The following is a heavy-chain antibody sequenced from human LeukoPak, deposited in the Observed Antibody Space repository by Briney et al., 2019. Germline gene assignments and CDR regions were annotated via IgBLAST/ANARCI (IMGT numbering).Heavy chain of an antibody. CDR1: GFTVSTNH. CDR3: ARDWWVGYSGYDFRHDAFDI. CDR2: IYSGGST. V-gene: IGHV3-66*01. Sequence: GGSLRLSCAASGFTVSTNHMSWVRQAPGKGLEWVSVIYSGGSTHYADSVKGRFTISRDNSKNTLFLQMNSLRAEDTAVYYCARDWWVGYSGYDFRHDAFDIWGQGTMVTVSS. D-gene: IGHD5-12*01. J-gene: IGHJ3*02.